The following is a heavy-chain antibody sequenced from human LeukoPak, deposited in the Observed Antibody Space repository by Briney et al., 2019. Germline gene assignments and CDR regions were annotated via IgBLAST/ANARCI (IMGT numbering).Heavy chain of an antibody. CDR3: ARGLPYDSTGLDY. V-gene: IGHV4-30-2*01. CDR2: IYHSGST. Sequence: PSETLSLTCAVSGGSISSGGYSWSWIRQPPGKGLEWIGYIYHSGSTYYNPSLKSRVTISVDRSKNQFSLKLSSVTAADTAVYYCARGLPYDSTGLDYWGQGTLATVSS. CDR1: GGSISSGGYS. J-gene: IGHJ4*02. D-gene: IGHD3-22*01.